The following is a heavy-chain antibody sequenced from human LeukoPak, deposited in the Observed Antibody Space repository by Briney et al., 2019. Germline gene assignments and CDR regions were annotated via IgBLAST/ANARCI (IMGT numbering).Heavy chain of an antibody. Sequence: PGGSLRLSCAASGFTFSSYAMSWVRQAPGKGLEWVSAISGSGGSTYYADSVKGRFTISRDNSKNTLYLQMNSLRAEDTAVYYCAKATDWSSSWYFPLGYYYCGMDVWGQGTTVTVSS. V-gene: IGHV3-23*01. CDR2: ISGSGGST. CDR3: AKATDWSSSWYFPLGYYYCGMDV. J-gene: IGHJ6*02. CDR1: GFTFSSYA. D-gene: IGHD6-13*01.